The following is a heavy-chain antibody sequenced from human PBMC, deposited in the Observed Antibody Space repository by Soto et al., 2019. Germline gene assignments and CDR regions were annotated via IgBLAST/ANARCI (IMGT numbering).Heavy chain of an antibody. Sequence: QLQLQESGSGLVKPSQTLSLTCAVSGGSISSGGYSWSWIRQPPGKGLEWIGYIYHSGSTYYNPSLQSRVTISVDRSKNPFSLKLSSVTAEDTAVYYCARAGGLGAVAADYWGQGTLVTVSS. CDR2: IYHSGST. D-gene: IGHD6-19*01. J-gene: IGHJ4*02. V-gene: IGHV4-30-2*01. CDR3: ARAGGLGAVAADY. CDR1: GGSISSGGYS.